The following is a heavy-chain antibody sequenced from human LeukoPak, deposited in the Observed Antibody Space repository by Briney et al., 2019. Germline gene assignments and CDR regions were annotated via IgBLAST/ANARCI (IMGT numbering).Heavy chain of an antibody. D-gene: IGHD4-17*01. V-gene: IGHV4-39*07. Sequence: SETLSLTCTVSGGSISSSSYYWGWIRQPPGKGLEWIGSIYYSGSTYYNPSLKSRVTISVDTSKNQFSLKLSSVTAADTAVYYCASSVGGVYGDEPKYNWFDPWGQGTLVTVSS. CDR1: GGSISSSSYY. CDR3: ASSVGGVYGDEPKYNWFDP. J-gene: IGHJ5*02. CDR2: IYYSGST.